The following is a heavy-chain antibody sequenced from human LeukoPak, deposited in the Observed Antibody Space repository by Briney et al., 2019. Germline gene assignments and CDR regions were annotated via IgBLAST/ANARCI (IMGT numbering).Heavy chain of an antibody. J-gene: IGHJ4*02. D-gene: IGHD6-19*01. CDR3: ARDNSGYSSGWYEY. CDR2: IKQDGSEK. V-gene: IGHV3-7*01. CDR1: GFTFSSYW. Sequence: GGSLRLSCAASGFTFSSYWMSWVRQAPGKGLEWVANIKQDGSEKYYVDSVKGRFTISRDNARNSLYLQMNSLRAEDTAVYYCARDNSGYSSGWYEYWGQGTLVTVSS.